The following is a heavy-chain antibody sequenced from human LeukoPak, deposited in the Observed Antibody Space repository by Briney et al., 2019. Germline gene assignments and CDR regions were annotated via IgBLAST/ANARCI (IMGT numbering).Heavy chain of an antibody. CDR1: GFTFSSYS. CDR3: ARVRDFDY. CDR2: ISSSSSTI. Sequence: GGSLRLSCAASGFTFSSYSMNWVRQAPGKGLEWVSYISSSSSTIYYADSVKGRFTISRDNAKNSLYLQMNSLRAEDTAVYYCARVRDFDYWGQGTLVTVSS. J-gene: IGHJ4*02. V-gene: IGHV3-48*04.